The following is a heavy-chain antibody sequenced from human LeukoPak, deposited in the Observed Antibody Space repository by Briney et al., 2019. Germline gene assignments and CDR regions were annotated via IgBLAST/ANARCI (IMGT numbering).Heavy chain of an antibody. J-gene: IGHJ4*02. CDR3: ARHTVGATN. Sequence: PSQTLSLTCTVSSGSISSGSYYWSWIRQPAGKGLEWIGRMYTSGRTNYNPSLKSRVTISIDTSKNQFSLKLSSVTASDTAVYYCARHTVGATNWGQGTLVTVSS. CDR1: SGSISSGSYY. D-gene: IGHD1-26*01. CDR2: MYTSGRT. V-gene: IGHV4-61*02.